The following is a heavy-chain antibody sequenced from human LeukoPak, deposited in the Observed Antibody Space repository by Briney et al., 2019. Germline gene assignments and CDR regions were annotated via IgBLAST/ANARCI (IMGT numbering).Heavy chain of an antibody. J-gene: IGHJ4*02. CDR1: GGTFSSYA. V-gene: IGHV1-2*02. D-gene: IGHD3-22*01. Sequence: ASVKVSCKASGGTFSSYAISWVRQAPGQGLEWMGWINPNSGGTNYAQKFQGRVTMTGDTSISTAYMELSRLRSDDTAVYYCARGRSKAYYYDSSGYDSVDYWGQGTLVTVSS. CDR2: INPNSGGT. CDR3: ARGRSKAYYYDSSGYDSVDY.